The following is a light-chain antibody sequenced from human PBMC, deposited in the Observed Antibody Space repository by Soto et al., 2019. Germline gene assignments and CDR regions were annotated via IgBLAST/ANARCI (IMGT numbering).Light chain of an antibody. Sequence: DIQLTQSPSFLSASVGDRVTITCRASQGISSYLAWYQQKPGKAPKLLIYAASTLQSGVPSRFSGSGSGTEYTLTISILQPEDFATYDCQQLNSYPIPFGQGTRLEIK. CDR3: QQLNSYPIP. CDR1: QGISSY. V-gene: IGKV1-9*01. J-gene: IGKJ5*01. CDR2: AAS.